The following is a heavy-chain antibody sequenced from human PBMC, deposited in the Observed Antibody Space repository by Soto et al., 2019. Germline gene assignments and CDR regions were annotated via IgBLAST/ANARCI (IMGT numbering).Heavy chain of an antibody. V-gene: IGHV4-4*07. Sequence: PSETLSLTCTVSGGSISSYYWSWIRQPAGKGLEWIGRIYTSGSTNYNPSLKSRVTMSVDTSKNQFSLKLSSVTAADTAVYYCAREELVTIFGVVTQNWFDPWGQGXLVTVSS. J-gene: IGHJ5*02. CDR3: AREELVTIFGVVTQNWFDP. CDR2: IYTSGST. CDR1: GGSISSYY. D-gene: IGHD3-3*01.